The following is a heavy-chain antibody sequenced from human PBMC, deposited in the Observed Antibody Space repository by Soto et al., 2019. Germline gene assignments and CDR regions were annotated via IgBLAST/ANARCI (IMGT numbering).Heavy chain of an antibody. CDR2: IYNSGST. V-gene: IGHV4-59*08. CDR1: GGSLSSYY. D-gene: IGHD6-13*01. J-gene: IGHJ4*02. CDR3: ARGSTGYSSSWYRY. Sequence: QVQLQESGPGLVKPSETLSLTCTVSGGSLSSYYWSWIRQPPGKGLEWIGYIYNSGSTNYNPSLKRRVTISVDTSRNQFALKLSSVTAADTAVYYCARGSTGYSSSWYRYWGQGTLVTVSS.